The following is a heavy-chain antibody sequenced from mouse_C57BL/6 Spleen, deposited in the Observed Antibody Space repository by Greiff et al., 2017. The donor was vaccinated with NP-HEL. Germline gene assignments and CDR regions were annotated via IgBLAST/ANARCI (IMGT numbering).Heavy chain of an antibody. V-gene: IGHV10-1*01. CDR3: VSHYYYDYDDYYAMDY. CDR2: IRSKSNNYAT. CDR1: GFSFNTYA. D-gene: IGHD2-4*01. J-gene: IGHJ4*01. Sequence: EVKLVESGGGLVQPKGSLKLSCAASGFSFNTYAMNWVRQAPGKGLEWVARIRSKSNNYATYYADSVKDRFTISRDDSESMLYLQMNNLKTEDTVMYYCVSHYYYDYDDYYAMDYWGQGTSVTVSS.